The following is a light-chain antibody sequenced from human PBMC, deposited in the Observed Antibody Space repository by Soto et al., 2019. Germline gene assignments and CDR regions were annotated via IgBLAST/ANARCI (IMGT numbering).Light chain of an antibody. J-gene: IGLJ2*01. CDR3: QSYDSSLTVV. CDR1: SSNIGSGYD. CDR2: GNI. V-gene: IGLV1-40*01. Sequence: QSVLTQQPSVSGAPGQRVTISCTGSSSNIGSGYDVHWYQQVPGTAPKLLIYGNINRPSGVPDRFSGSKSGTSASLAITGLQADDEVDYYCQSYDSSLTVVFGGGTKLTVL.